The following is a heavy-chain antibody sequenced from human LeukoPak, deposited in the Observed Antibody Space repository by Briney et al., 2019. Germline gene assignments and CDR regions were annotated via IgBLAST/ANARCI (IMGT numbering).Heavy chain of an antibody. V-gene: IGHV1-69*05. CDR2: IIPIFGTA. CDR1: GGTFSSYA. Sequence: SVKVSCKASGGTFSSYAISWLRQAPGQGLEWMGRIIPIFGTANYAQKFQGRVTITTDESTSTAYMELSSLRSEDTAVYYCARDEKIQEGVQCDWWGQGTLVTVSS. CDR3: ARDEKIQEGVQCDW. D-gene: IGHD2-21*01. J-gene: IGHJ4*02.